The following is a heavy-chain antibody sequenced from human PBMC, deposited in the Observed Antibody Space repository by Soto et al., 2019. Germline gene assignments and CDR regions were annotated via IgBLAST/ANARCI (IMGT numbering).Heavy chain of an antibody. CDR1: GFVFSDFQ. V-gene: IGHV3-21*01. J-gene: IGHJ4*02. CDR3: ARDNLAFQGAFDL. Sequence: PGGSLSLSCAASGFVFSDFQFNWARQAPGGGLEWLSSITGTSAFTEYAESIEGRFTISRDNPNKLLFLHMDNLRPEDTAVYYCARDNLAFQGAFDLWGQGTRVTVSS. D-gene: IGHD3-16*01. CDR2: ITGTSAFT.